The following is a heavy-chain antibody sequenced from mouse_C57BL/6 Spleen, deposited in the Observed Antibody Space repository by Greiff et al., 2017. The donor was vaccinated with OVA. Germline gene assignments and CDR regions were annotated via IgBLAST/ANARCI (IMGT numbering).Heavy chain of an antibody. D-gene: IGHD2-2*01. CDR1: GYAFTNYL. V-gene: IGHV1-54*01. Sequence: VKLMESGAELVRPGTSVKVSCKASGYAFTNYLIEWVKQRPGQGLEWIGVINPGSGGTNYNEKFKGKATLTADKSSSTAYMQLSSLTSEDSAVYFCARWGLRQGGFDYWGQGTTLTVSS. CDR2: INPGSGGT. CDR3: ARWGLRQGGFDY. J-gene: IGHJ2*01.